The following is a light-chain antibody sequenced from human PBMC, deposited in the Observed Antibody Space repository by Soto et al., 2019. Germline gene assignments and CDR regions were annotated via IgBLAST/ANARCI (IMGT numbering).Light chain of an antibody. CDR1: QSISYW. Sequence: DIQMTQSPSTVSASVGDRVTITCRASQSISYWLAWYQQKPGKAPKVLIYRASRLEGGVPSRFSGSGSGTVFTLTISSLQPDDFATYYCQQYNSYSWTFGQGTKVDIK. V-gene: IGKV1-5*03. CDR2: RAS. CDR3: QQYNSYSWT. J-gene: IGKJ1*01.